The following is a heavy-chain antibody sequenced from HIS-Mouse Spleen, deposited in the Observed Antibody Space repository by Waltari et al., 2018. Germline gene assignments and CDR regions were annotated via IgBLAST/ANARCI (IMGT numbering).Heavy chain of an antibody. CDR1: GFTAISNY. D-gene: IGHD6-13*01. CDR3: ARGGLAAAGWYFDL. Sequence: EVQLVESGGGLIQPGGSLRLPCAASGFTAISNYMVWCRRAPGKGLEWVSVIYSGGSTYYADSVKGRFTISRDNSKNTLYLQMNSLRAEDTAVYYCARGGLAAAGWYFDLWGRGTLVTVSS. V-gene: IGHV3-53*01. J-gene: IGHJ2*01. CDR2: IYSGGST.